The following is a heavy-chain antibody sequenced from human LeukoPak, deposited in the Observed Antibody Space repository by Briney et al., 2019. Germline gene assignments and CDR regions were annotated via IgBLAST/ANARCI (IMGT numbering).Heavy chain of an antibody. CDR3: AKDRLAAAPPCFDY. J-gene: IGHJ4*02. Sequence: GGSLRLSCAASGFTFSSYDMSWVRQAPGKGLEWVSGISGSGFSTFYADSGKGRFTMSRDNSKNTLYLPMDSLSAEDTAVYYCAKDRLAAAPPCFDYWGQGTLVTVSS. CDR2: ISGSGFST. CDR1: GFTFSSYD. V-gene: IGHV3-23*01. D-gene: IGHD6-13*01.